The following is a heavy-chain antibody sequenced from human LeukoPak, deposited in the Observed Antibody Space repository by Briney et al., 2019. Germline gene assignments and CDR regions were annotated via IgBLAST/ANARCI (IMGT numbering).Heavy chain of an antibody. D-gene: IGHD4-17*01. J-gene: IGHJ4*02. V-gene: IGHV6-1*01. CDR3: ARKGGVTTPFDY. CDR2: TYYRSKWYN. Sequence: SRTLSLTCAISGDSVSSNSAAWNWIMQSPSRGLEWLGRTYYRSKWYNDYAVSVKSQITINPDTSKNQFSLQLNSVTLEDTAVYYCARKGGVTTPFDYWGQGTLVTVSS. CDR1: GDSVSSNSAA.